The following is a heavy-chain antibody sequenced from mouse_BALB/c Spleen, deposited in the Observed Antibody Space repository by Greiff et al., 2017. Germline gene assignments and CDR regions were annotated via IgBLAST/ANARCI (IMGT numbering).Heavy chain of an antibody. J-gene: IGHJ4*01. V-gene: IGHV3-6*02. CDR2: ISYDGSN. CDR1: GYSITSGYY. D-gene: IGHD2-14*01. CDR3: ARTVRSDYAMDY. Sequence: EVKLEESGPGLVKPSQSLSLTCSVTGYSITSGYYWNWIRQFPGNKLEWMGYISYDGSNNYNPSLKNRISITRDTSKNQFFLKLNSVTTEDTATYYCARTVRSDYAMDYWGQGTSVTVSS.